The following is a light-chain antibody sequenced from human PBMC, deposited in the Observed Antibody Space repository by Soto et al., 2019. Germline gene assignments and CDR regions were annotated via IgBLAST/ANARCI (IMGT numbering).Light chain of an antibody. CDR1: QSISSW. V-gene: IGKV1-5*01. CDR2: DDS. J-gene: IGKJ1*01. Sequence: DIQMTQSPSTLSASVGDRVTITCLASQSISSWLAWYQQKPGQAPKLLXYDDSTXXSGVPSRFSGSGSGTEFTLTISSLQHDDFATYYCQQYNTYSRTFGQGTKVDIK. CDR3: QQYNTYSRT.